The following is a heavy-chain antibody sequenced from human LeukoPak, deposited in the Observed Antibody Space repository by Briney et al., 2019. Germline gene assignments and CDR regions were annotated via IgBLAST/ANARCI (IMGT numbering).Heavy chain of an antibody. CDR2: INPNSGGT. V-gene: IGHV1-2*06. J-gene: IGHJ5*02. Sequence: GASXXXXXKASGXTFTGYYMHXVRQAPGQGREWXGRINPNSGGTNYAQKFQGRVTMNRDTSISTAYMELSRLRSDDTAVYYCARDPFRSSSSWFDPWGQGTLVTVSS. D-gene: IGHD6-13*01. CDR3: ARDPFRSSSSWFDP. CDR1: GXTFTGYY.